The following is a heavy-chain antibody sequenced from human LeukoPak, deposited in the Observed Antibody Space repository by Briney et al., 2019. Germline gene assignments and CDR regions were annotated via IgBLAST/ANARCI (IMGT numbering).Heavy chain of an antibody. V-gene: IGHV3-23*01. J-gene: IGHJ4*02. CDR2: ISGSGGST. D-gene: IGHD1-26*01. CDR3: AKDGTFVGYFDY. Sequence: GGSLRLSCAASGFTFRNYAMSWVRQAPGKGLEWVSAISGSGGSTYYADSVKGRFTISRDNSKNTLYLQMNSLRAEDTAVYYCAKDGTFVGYFDYWGQGTLVTVSS. CDR1: GFTFRNYA.